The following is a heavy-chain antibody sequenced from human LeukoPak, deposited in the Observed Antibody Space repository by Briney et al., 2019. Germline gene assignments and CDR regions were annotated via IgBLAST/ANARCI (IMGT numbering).Heavy chain of an antibody. CDR3: ARSLDSSGYHGWFDP. V-gene: IGHV3-66*01. J-gene: IGHJ5*02. D-gene: IGHD3-22*01. CDR2: MYTLGNT. Sequence: GGSLRLSCAASGFTVSTNYMTWIRQAPGKGLEWVSVMYTLGNTNYADSVRGRFTISRDNSKNTLYLQMNSLRAEDTAVYYCARSLDSSGYHGWFDPWGQGTLVTVSS. CDR1: GFTVSTNY.